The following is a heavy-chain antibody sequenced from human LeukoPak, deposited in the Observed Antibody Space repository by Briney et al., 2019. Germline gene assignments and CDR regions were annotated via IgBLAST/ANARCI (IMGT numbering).Heavy chain of an antibody. D-gene: IGHD3-22*01. CDR1: GYTFMSYD. CDR2: MNPNSGNT. V-gene: IGHV1-8*01. Sequence: ASVKVSCKASGYTFMSYDINSVRQATGQGPEWMGWMNPNSGNTGYAQKFQGRVTMTRNTSTSTAYMELSSLRSEDTAVYYCARRDSSGYYQPGWFDPWGQGTLVTVSS. CDR3: ARRDSSGYYQPGWFDP. J-gene: IGHJ5*02.